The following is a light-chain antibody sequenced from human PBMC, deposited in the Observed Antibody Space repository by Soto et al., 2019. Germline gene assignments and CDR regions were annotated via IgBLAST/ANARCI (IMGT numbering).Light chain of an antibody. CDR1: QSVSSCY. V-gene: IGKV3D-20*02. CDR2: GSY. Sequence: LTHPPTTQSLSHWPRTTLSCRPSQSVSSCYLACYQQKPGQAPRLLFCGSYRRGTVIPDMCSDSGCGADFTLTSSRLEAEDFAVYYCQQRSSWAITFGQGTRLEIK. J-gene: IGKJ5*01. CDR3: QQRSSWAIT.